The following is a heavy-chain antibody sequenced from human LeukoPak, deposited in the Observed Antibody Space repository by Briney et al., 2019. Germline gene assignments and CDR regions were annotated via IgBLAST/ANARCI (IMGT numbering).Heavy chain of an antibody. CDR1: GGSISIYY. J-gene: IGHJ4*02. D-gene: IGHD5-18*01. CDR3: ARTAMMYYFDY. Sequence: PSETLSLTCTVSGGSISIYYWSWIRQPPGKGLEWIGYIYYSGSTKYNPSLKSRVTMSVDTSKNQFSLKLSSVTAADTAVYYCARTAMMYYFDYWGQGTLVAASS. CDR2: IYYSGST. V-gene: IGHV4-59*08.